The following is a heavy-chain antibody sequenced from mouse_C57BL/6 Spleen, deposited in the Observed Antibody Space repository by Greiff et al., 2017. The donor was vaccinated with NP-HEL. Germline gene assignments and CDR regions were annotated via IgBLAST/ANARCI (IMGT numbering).Heavy chain of an antibody. CDR2: IDPSDSYT. D-gene: IGHD2-3*01. J-gene: IGHJ1*03. CDR1: GYTFTSYW. CDR3: ARWGLLRGYFDV. Sequence: QVQLKQPGAELVRPGTSVKLSCKASGYTFTSYWMHWVKQRPGQGLEWIGVIDPSDSYTNYNQKFKGKATLTVDTSSSTAYMQLSSLTSEDSAVYYCARWGLLRGYFDVWGTGTTVTVSS. V-gene: IGHV1-59*01.